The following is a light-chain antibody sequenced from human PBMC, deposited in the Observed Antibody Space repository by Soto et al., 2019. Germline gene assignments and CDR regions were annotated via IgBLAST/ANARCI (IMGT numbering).Light chain of an antibody. J-gene: IGKJ3*01. CDR2: AAS. Sequence: DIQMTQSPSSLSASVGDRVTITCRASQSITNSLNWYQHKPGKAPTLMVYAASSLQSGVPSRFSGSGSGTDFTLTISSLQPDYFATYFCQQCHSMPFTFGPGTKVYIK. CDR3: QQCHSMPFT. V-gene: IGKV1-39*01. CDR1: QSITNS.